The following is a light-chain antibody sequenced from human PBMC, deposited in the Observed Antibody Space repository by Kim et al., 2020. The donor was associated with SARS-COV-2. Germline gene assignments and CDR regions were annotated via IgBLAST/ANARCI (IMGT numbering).Light chain of an antibody. J-gene: IGKJ4*01. V-gene: IGKV1-6*01. CDR2: AAS. CDR3: LQDYNYPRT. Sequence: ASVGDRVTITCQASQGIRNDLGWYQQKPGKAPKLLIYAASSLQSGVPSRFSGSGSGTDFTLTISSLQPEDFATYYCLQDYNYPRTFGGGTKVDIK. CDR1: QGIRND.